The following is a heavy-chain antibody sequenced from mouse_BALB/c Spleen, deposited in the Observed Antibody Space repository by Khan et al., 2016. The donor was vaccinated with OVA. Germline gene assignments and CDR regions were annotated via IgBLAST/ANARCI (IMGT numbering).Heavy chain of an antibody. Sequence: VQLQQSGAELANPGASVKMSCKASGYTFTSYWMHWVKQRPGQGLEWIGYINPSTGYPEYNQKFQDKATLTAAKSSSTAYMQLSSLTSEDSAVYYCASYYGGSYAMDYWGQGTSVTVSS. CDR1: GYTFTSYW. J-gene: IGHJ4*01. D-gene: IGHD1-1*01. CDR3: ASYYGGSYAMDY. V-gene: IGHV1-7*01. CDR2: INPSTGYP.